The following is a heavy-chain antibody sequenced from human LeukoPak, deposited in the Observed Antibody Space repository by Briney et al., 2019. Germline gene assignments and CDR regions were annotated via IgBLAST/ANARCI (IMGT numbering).Heavy chain of an antibody. J-gene: IGHJ5*02. D-gene: IGHD3-22*01. CDR2: ISAGGGST. CDR1: GFAFSTFA. CDR3: AKERGNYYNTPRFDP. V-gene: IGHV3-23*01. Sequence: GGSLRLSCAASGFAFSTFAMSWVRQAPGKGLEWVSGISAGGGSTEYADSVKGRFTISRDNSKNTPYLEMNSLRAEDTATYYCAKERGNYYNTPRFDPWGQGTLVTVSS.